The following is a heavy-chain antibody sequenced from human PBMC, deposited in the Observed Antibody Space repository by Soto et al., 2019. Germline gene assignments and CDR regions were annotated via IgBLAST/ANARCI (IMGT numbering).Heavy chain of an antibody. CDR3: ANDWINTWSFDY. CDR2: ISHDGSTK. J-gene: IGHJ4*02. Sequence: QPGRSLRLSWAASGFIFRISGMHWVRQAPGKGLEWVAAISHDGSTKSYGDSVKGRLTISRDTSKNTLYLQMDSLSVEDTAVYYCANDWINTWSFDYWGQGA. CDR1: GFIFRISG. D-gene: IGHD2-2*03. V-gene: IGHV3-30*18.